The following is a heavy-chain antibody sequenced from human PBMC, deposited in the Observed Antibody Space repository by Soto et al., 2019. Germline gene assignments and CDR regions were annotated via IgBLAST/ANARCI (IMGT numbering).Heavy chain of an antibody. CDR2: ISSSGSTI. D-gene: IGHD3-3*01. J-gene: IGHJ4*02. Sequence: WGCLGLSCAASVFPFFSYEMNWVRPDPGKGLEWVSYISSSGSTIYYADSVKGRFTISRDNAKNSLYLQMNSLRAEDTAVYYCARDEDTTIFGVVNFFDYWGQGTLVNVSA. V-gene: IGHV3-48*03. CDR1: VFPFFSYE. CDR3: ARDEDTTIFGVVNFFDY.